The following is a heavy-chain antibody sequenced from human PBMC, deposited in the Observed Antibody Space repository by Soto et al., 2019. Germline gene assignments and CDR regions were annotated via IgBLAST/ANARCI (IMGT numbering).Heavy chain of an antibody. CDR1: GLTFSSND. CDR3: ATRPLLPGDP. Sequence: EVQLVESGGGLIQPGGSLRLSCAASGLTFSSNDMNWVRQAPGKGLEWVSLIYSSGSTSYADSVKGRFTISRDNSKNTLYIQMSSLRAEDTAVYYCATRPLLPGDPWVQGKMVTVSS. V-gene: IGHV3-53*01. CDR2: IYSSGST. J-gene: IGHJ3*01. D-gene: IGHD3-10*01.